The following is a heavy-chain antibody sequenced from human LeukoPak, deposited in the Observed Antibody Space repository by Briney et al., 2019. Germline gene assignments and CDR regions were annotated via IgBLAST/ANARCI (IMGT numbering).Heavy chain of an antibody. D-gene: IGHD3-3*01. CDR1: GYTFTSYG. CDR3: ARDQRYYDFWSGHYRPDFDY. Sequence: ASVRVSCKASGYTFTSYGISWVRQAPGQGLEWMGWISAYNGNTNYAQKLQGRVTMTTDTSTSTAYMELRSLRSDDTAVYYCARDQRYYDFWSGHYRPDFDYWGQGTLVTVSS. V-gene: IGHV1-18*01. J-gene: IGHJ4*02. CDR2: ISAYNGNT.